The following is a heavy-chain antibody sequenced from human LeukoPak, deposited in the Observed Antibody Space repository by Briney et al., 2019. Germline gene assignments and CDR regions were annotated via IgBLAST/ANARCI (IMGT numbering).Heavy chain of an antibody. J-gene: IGHJ5*02. V-gene: IGHV3-73*01. D-gene: IGHD3-10*01. CDR3: IHYGSGSYSTHH. Sequence: GGSLRLSCAASGFTFSGAAIHWVRQASGKGLEWVGHIRSKANSYATTYAASVKGRFTISRDESKNMAYLQMTSLKTDDTAVYYCIHYGSGSYSTHHWGQGTLVTVSS. CDR1: GFTFSGAA. CDR2: IRSKANSYAT.